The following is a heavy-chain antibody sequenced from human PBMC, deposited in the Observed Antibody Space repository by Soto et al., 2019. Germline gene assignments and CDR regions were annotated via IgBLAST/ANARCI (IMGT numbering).Heavy chain of an antibody. V-gene: IGHV2-5*02. CDR1: GFSLSTSGVG. CDR3: AHMGYCSGGSCYPLFDP. CDR2: IYWDDDK. Sequence: QITLKESGPTLVKPTQTLTLTCTFSGFSLSTSGVGVGWIRQPPGKALEWLALIYWDDDKRYSPSLKSRLTITKXTSXNXAVLTMTNMDPVDTATYYCAHMGYCSGGSCYPLFDPWGQGTLVTVSS. D-gene: IGHD2-15*01. J-gene: IGHJ5*02.